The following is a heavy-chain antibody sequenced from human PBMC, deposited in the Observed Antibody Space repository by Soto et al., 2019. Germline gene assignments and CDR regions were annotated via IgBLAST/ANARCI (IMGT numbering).Heavy chain of an antibody. J-gene: IGHJ4*02. CDR1: GFTLSGFW. CDR3: ARVRESAGDY. Sequence: PGXSLELACTASGFTLSGFWISWVRQAPGKGLEWVAYIKEDGSEKDYVDSVKGRFSISRDNAKNSLYLQMNSLRVEDTAIYYCARVRESAGDYWGQGTLVTVSS. D-gene: IGHD6-13*01. CDR2: IKEDGSEK. V-gene: IGHV3-7*01.